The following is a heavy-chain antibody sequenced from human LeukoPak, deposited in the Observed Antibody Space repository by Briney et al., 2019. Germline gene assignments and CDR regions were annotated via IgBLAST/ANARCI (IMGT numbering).Heavy chain of an antibody. Sequence: GGSLRLSCAASGFTFSSYSMNWVRQAPGKGLEWISYISSSSSTIDYADPVKGRFTISRDNAKDSLYLQMNSLRAEDTAVYYCARGRGYNYGCSDYWGQGTLVTVSS. CDR1: GFTFSSYS. CDR2: ISSSSSTI. CDR3: ARGRGYNYGCSDY. J-gene: IGHJ4*02. V-gene: IGHV3-48*04. D-gene: IGHD5-18*01.